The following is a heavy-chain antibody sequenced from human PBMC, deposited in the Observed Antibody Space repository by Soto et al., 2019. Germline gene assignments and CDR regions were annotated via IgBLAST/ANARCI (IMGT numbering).Heavy chain of an antibody. Sequence: PSETLSLTCTVSGGSISSYYWSWIRQPPGKGLEWIGYIYYSGSTYYNPSLKSRVTISVDTSKNQFSLKLSSVTAADTAVYYCARGRNAGDVFDIWGQGTMVTVSS. V-gene: IGHV4-30-4*01. CDR3: ARGRNAGDVFDI. CDR2: IYYSGST. CDR1: GGSISSYY. D-gene: IGHD1-1*01. J-gene: IGHJ3*02.